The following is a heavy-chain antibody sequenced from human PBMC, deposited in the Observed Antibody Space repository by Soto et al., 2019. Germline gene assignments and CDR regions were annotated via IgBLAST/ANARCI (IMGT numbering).Heavy chain of an antibody. J-gene: IGHJ6*02. CDR2: IGVGANPR. CDR1: GFGFRAYT. D-gene: IGHD2-8*01. CDR3: ASSLVKGRVYHGGMDV. V-gene: IGHV3-48*01. Sequence: EVQLVESGGGLVQPGGSLRLSCAASGFGFRAYTMNWVRQAPGKGLEWVSYIGVGANPRYYADSVKGRFSISRDDAQNSLYLQMDSLGAEDTAVYYCASSLVKGRVYHGGMDVWGQGTTVIVSS.